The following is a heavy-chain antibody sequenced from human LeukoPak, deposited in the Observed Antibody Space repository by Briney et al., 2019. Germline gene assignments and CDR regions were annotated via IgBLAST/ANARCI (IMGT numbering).Heavy chain of an antibody. D-gene: IGHD1-26*01. CDR1: VFTFSSYG. Sequence: GGSLRLCCAASVFTFSSYGMHWVRQAPGKGLEWVAVISYDGSNKYYADSVKGRFTISRDNSKNTLYLQMNSLRAEDTAVYYCAKDGGWWEILGGFLDYWGQGTLVTVSS. CDR3: AKDGGWWEILGGFLDY. V-gene: IGHV3-30*18. J-gene: IGHJ4*02. CDR2: ISYDGSNK.